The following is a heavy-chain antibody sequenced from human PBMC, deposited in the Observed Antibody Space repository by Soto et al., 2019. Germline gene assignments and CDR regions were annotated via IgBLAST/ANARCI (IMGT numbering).Heavy chain of an antibody. D-gene: IGHD1-1*01. J-gene: IGHJ5*02. CDR3: ARMPTNSGFDA. Sequence: SETLSLTCTVSGGSISSSSYYWGWIRQPPGKGLEWTGNIYYSGITYYNPSLKSRVTISVDTSKNQFSLQLTSVTAADTAVYYCARMPTNSGFDAWGQGTLVTVSS. V-gene: IGHV4-39*01. CDR2: IYYSGIT. CDR1: GGSISSSSYY.